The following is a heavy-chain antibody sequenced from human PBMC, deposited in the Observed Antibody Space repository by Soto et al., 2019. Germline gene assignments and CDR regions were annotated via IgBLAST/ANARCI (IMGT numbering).Heavy chain of an antibody. CDR1: GGTFSSYA. J-gene: IGHJ4*02. Sequence: SVKVSCKASGGTFSSYAISWVRQAPGQGLEWMGGITPIFGTANYAQKFQGRVTITADESTSTAYMELSSLRSEDTAVYYCARGGLRFLRTYYFDYWGQGTLVTVSS. CDR3: ARGGLRFLRTYYFDY. V-gene: IGHV1-69*13. D-gene: IGHD3-3*01. CDR2: ITPIFGTA.